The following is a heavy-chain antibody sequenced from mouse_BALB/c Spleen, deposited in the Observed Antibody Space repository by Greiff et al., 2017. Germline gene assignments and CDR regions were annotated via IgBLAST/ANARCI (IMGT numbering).Heavy chain of an antibody. CDR2: IRSKSNNYAT. Sequence: DVHLVESGGGLVQPKGSLKLSCAASGFTFNTYAMNWVRQAPGKGLEWVARIRSKSNNYATYYADSVKDRFTISRDDSQSMLYLQMNNLKTEDTAMYYCVRDYRYDRDWAMDYWGQGTSVTVSS. J-gene: IGHJ4*01. CDR1: GFTFNTYA. D-gene: IGHD2-14*01. CDR3: VRDYRYDRDWAMDY. V-gene: IGHV10-1*02.